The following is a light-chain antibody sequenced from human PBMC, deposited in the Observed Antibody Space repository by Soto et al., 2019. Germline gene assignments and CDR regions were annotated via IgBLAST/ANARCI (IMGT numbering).Light chain of an antibody. CDR2: GTS. V-gene: IGKV3-20*01. CDR3: QQYGRSPTT. CDR1: QSVSSSY. Sequence: DIVLTQSPGTLSLSPGERATLSCTARQSVSSSYLAWYQQKPGQAPRLLIYGTSNRATGIPDRFSGSGSGTDFSLTISRLEPEDFAVYYCQQYGRSPTTFGQGTKVDTK. J-gene: IGKJ1*01.